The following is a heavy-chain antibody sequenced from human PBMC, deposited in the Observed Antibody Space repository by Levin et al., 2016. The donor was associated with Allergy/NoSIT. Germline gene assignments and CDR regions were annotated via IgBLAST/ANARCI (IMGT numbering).Heavy chain of an antibody. D-gene: IGHD6-13*01. CDR3: ARDRRKGSSWGFDY. Sequence: WIRQPPGKGLEWVSYISSSGSTIYYADSVKGRFTISRDNAKNSLYLQMNSLRAEDTAVYYCARDRRKGSSWGFDYWGQGTLVTVSS. CDR2: ISSSGSTI. V-gene: IGHV3-11*01. J-gene: IGHJ4*02.